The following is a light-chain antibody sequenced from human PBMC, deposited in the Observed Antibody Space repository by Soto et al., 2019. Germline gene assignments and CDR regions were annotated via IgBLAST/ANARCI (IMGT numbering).Light chain of an antibody. CDR3: SSYAGSNLWV. CDR1: SSDVGSYNF. V-gene: IGLV2-14*02. CDR2: EGS. J-gene: IGLJ3*02. Sequence: QSALTQPASVSGSPGQSITISCTGTSSDVGSYNFVSWYQQHPGKAPKLMIYEGSKRPSGVSNRFSGSKSGNTASLTISGLQAEDEADYYCSSYAGSNLWVFGGGTKLTVL.